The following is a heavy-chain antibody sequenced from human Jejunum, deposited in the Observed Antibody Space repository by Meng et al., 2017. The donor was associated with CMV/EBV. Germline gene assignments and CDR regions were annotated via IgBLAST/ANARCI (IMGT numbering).Heavy chain of an antibody. Sequence: VSGGSISSNFWNWIRQPPGKGLEWIGYIYYNGSTNYNPSLKSRVTISVDMSKNQFSLKLGSVTAADTAVYYCAREGVSYYYGMDVWGQGTTGTVSS. V-gene: IGHV4-59*01. CDR3: AREGVSYYYGMDV. J-gene: IGHJ6*02. CDR2: IYYNGST. CDR1: GGSISSNF.